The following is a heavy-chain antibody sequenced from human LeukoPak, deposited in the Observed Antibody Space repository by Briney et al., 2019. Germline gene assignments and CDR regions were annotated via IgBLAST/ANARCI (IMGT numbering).Heavy chain of an antibody. D-gene: IGHD1-1*01. J-gene: IGHJ4*02. Sequence: PSETLSLTCTVSGGSISSYYWSWIRQPAGKGLEWIWRFYTSGSTNYNPSLKSRVTMSVETSKNQFSLKLTSVTAADTAMYYCARDRYGGIIDYWGQGTLVTVSS. CDR2: FYTSGST. V-gene: IGHV4-4*07. CDR3: ARDRYGGIIDY. CDR1: GGSISSYY.